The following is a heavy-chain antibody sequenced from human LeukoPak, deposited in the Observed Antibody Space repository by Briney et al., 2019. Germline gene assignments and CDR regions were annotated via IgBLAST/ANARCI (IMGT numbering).Heavy chain of an antibody. CDR3: ARARHYYDSSGYFDDYYYYMDV. Sequence: ASVKVSCKASGYTFTGYYMHWVRQAPGQGLEWMGWINPNSGGTNYAQKFQGRVTMTRDTSISTAYMELSRLRSDDTAVYYCARARHYYDSSGYFDDYYYYMDVWGKGTTVTVSS. CDR1: GYTFTGYY. D-gene: IGHD3-22*01. V-gene: IGHV1-2*02. J-gene: IGHJ6*03. CDR2: INPNSGGT.